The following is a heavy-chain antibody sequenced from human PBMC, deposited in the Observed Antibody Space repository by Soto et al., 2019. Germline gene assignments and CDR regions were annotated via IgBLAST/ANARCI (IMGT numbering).Heavy chain of an antibody. Sequence: GGSLRLSCAASGFTFSSYAMHWVRQAPGKGLEWVAVISYDGSNKYYADSVKGRFTISRDNSKNTLYLQMNSLRAEDTAVYYCARDSGYSYGPLDYWGQGTLVTVSS. CDR3: ARDSGYSYGPLDY. CDR2: ISYDGSNK. J-gene: IGHJ4*02. CDR1: GFTFSSYA. D-gene: IGHD5-18*01. V-gene: IGHV3-30-3*01.